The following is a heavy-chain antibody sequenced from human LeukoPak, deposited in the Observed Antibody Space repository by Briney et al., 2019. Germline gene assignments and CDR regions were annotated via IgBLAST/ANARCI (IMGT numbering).Heavy chain of an antibody. CDR2: ISYDGSNK. Sequence: SGGSLRLSCAASGFTFSSYGMHWVRQAPGKGLEWVAVISYDGSNKYYADSVKGRFTISRDNSKNTLYLQVNSLRAEDTAVYYCAKDRGSIAAGGSDYWGQGTLVTVSS. D-gene: IGHD6-13*01. V-gene: IGHV3-30*18. CDR1: GFTFSSYG. CDR3: AKDRGSIAAGGSDY. J-gene: IGHJ4*02.